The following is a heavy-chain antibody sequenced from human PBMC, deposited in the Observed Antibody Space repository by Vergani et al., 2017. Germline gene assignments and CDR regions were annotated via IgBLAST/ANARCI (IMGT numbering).Heavy chain of an antibody. D-gene: IGHD2-15*01. J-gene: IGHJ5*02. CDR2: IYWDDDK. V-gene: IGHV2-5*02. CDR1: GFSLSTSGVG. Sequence: QITLKESGPTLVKPTQTLTLTCTFSGFSLSTSGVGVGWIRQPPGKALEWLALIYWDDDKRYSPSLKSRLTITKDTSKNQVVLTMTNMDPVDTATYYCAHRRWDCSGGSCYSDHGWFDPWGQGTLVTVSS. CDR3: AHRRWDCSGGSCYSDHGWFDP.